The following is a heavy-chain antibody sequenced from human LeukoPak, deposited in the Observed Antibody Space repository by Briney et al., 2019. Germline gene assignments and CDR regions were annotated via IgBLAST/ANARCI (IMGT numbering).Heavy chain of an antibody. D-gene: IGHD6-19*01. Sequence: GGSLRLSCAASGLTFSNYGMTWARQAPGKGLEWVSSISGSGENTYYADSVKGRFTIFRDNSKNTLYLRMNSLRVEDTAVYYCARHTGYSSGWYDYWGQGTLVTVSS. J-gene: IGHJ4*02. CDR3: ARHTGYSSGWYDY. CDR1: GLTFSNYG. V-gene: IGHV3-23*01. CDR2: ISGSGENT.